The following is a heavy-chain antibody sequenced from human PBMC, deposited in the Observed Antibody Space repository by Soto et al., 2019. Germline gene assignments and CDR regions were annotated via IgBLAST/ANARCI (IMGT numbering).Heavy chain of an antibody. CDR1: GGSVSSADYY. CDR3: ARDRRQLAFDY. CDR2: IYYSGST. Sequence: SETLSLTCTGSGGSVSSADYYWSWIRQPPGKGLEWIGYIYYSGSTYYNPSLKSRVTISVDTSKNQFSLELTSVTAADTAVYYCARDRRQLAFDYWGQGALVTVSS. V-gene: IGHV4-30-4*01. J-gene: IGHJ4*02. D-gene: IGHD1-1*01.